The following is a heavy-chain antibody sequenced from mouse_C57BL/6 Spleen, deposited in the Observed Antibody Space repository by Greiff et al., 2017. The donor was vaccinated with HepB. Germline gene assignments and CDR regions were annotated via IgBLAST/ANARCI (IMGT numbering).Heavy chain of an antibody. CDR2: ISSGSSTI. Sequence: DVHLVESGGGLVKPGGSLKLSCAASGFTFSDYGMHWVRQAPEKGLEWVAYISSGSSTIYYADTVKGRFTISRDNAKNTLFLQMTSLRSEDTAMYYCARNSNNYFAYWGQGTTLTVSS. J-gene: IGHJ2*01. CDR3: ARNSNNYFAY. CDR1: GFTFSDYG. D-gene: IGHD2-5*01. V-gene: IGHV5-17*01.